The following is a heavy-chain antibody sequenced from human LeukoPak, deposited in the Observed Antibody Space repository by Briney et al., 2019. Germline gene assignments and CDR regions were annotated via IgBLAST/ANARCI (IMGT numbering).Heavy chain of an antibody. CDR1: GGSFSGYY. D-gene: IGHD6-19*01. CDR3: AGGGYSSGWLVLAFDI. CDR2: INHSGST. V-gene: IGHV4-34*01. J-gene: IGHJ3*02. Sequence: SETLSLTCAVYGGSFSGYYWSWIRQPPGKGLEWIGEINHSGSTNYNPSLKSRVTISVDTSKNQFSLKLSPVTAADTAVYYCAGGGYSSGWLVLAFDIWGQGTMVTVSS.